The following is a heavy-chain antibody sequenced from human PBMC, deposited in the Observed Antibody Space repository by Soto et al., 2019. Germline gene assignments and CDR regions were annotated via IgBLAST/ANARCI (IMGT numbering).Heavy chain of an antibody. CDR2: LWFDGSNE. J-gene: IGHJ6*02. Sequence: GGSLRLSCAASGFPFSRYDMHWVRQAPGKGLEWVAVLWFDGSNEYYADSVQGRFTISRDNSKNTLYLQMDSLRAEDTAVYYCAKLLYASESFDSEEAPYGMDVWGQGTTVTVSS. CDR3: AKLLYASESFDSEEAPYGMDV. V-gene: IGHV3-33*06. D-gene: IGHD3-10*01. CDR1: GFPFSRYD.